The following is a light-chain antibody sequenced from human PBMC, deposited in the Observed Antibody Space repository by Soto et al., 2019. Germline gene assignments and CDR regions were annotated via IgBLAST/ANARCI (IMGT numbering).Light chain of an antibody. J-gene: IGKJ2*01. V-gene: IGKV1-39*01. CDR3: QQSYCTPPYT. CDR1: QSISSY. Sequence: DIQMTQSPSSLSASVGDRVTITCRASQSISSYLNWYQQKPGKAPKLLVYAASSLHSGVPSRFSGSGSGTDFTLTISSLQPEDFATYYCQQSYCTPPYTFGQGAKLEIK. CDR2: AAS.